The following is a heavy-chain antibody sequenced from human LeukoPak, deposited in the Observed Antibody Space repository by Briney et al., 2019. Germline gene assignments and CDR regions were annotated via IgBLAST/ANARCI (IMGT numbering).Heavy chain of an antibody. J-gene: IGHJ4*02. D-gene: IGHD3-22*01. CDR1: GGSISSYY. Sequence: SETLSLTCTVSGGSISSYYWSWIRQPPGKGLEWIGFIYYSGSTNYNPSLKSRVTISVDTSKNQFPLKLSSVTAADTAVYYCARIDSSGKYYFDYWGQGTLVTVSS. CDR3: ARIDSSGKYYFDY. V-gene: IGHV4-59*08. CDR2: IYYSGST.